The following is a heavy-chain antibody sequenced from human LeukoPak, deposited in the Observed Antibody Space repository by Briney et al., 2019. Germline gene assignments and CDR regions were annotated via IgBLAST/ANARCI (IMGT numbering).Heavy chain of an antibody. CDR1: GYTFKAYY. CDR3: ARLRGPRYGDLFDS. V-gene: IGHV1-2*02. CDR2: ITPTSGDT. Sequence: ASEKVSCKASGYTFKAYYIHWLRRAPGQGFEWMGWITPTSGDTKYSQNFQDNVSMTRDMSITTAFLELSRLTSDDTAVYYCARLRGPRYGDLFDSWGQGTLVTVSS. J-gene: IGHJ4*02. D-gene: IGHD4-17*01.